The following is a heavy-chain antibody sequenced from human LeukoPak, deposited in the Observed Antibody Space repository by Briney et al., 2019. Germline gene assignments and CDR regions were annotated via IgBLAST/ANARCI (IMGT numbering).Heavy chain of an antibody. V-gene: IGHV3-23*01. CDR2: IRGSGGST. CDR3: AKETSACSGGSCYSVLSYFDY. J-gene: IGHJ4*02. Sequence: GGSLRLSCAASGFTFSSYAMSWVRQAPGKGLEWVSAIRGSGGSTYYADSVKGRFTISRDNSKNTLYLQMNSLRAEDTAVYYCAKETSACSGGSCYSVLSYFDYWGQGTLVTVSS. D-gene: IGHD2-15*01. CDR1: GFTFSSYA.